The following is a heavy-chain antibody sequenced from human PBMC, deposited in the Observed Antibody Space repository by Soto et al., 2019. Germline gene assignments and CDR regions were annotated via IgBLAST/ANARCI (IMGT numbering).Heavy chain of an antibody. D-gene: IGHD2-15*01. J-gene: IGHJ4*02. CDR3: AREGGGYCSGGSCQVDY. CDR2: IYYRGNT. CDR1: GGSISSSSYY. V-gene: IGHV4-39*02. Sequence: QLQLQESGPGLVKPSETLSLTCTVSGGSISSSSYYWGWIRQPPGKGLEWIGSIYYRGNTYYNPYLKSRVTISVATSKNQFSLKLSSVTAADTAVYYCAREGGGYCSGGSCQVDYWGQGTLVTVSS.